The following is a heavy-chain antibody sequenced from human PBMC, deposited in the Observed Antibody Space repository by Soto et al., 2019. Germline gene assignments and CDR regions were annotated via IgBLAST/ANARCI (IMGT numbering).Heavy chain of an antibody. V-gene: IGHV3-30*18. CDR1: AFTFSSYG. CDR3: AKEGGFGDKGFGVTPQYYYYYMDV. J-gene: IGHJ6*03. Sequence: ESGGGVVQPGRSLRLSCAASAFTFSSYGMHWVRQAPGKGLEWAAFISYDGSNKYYADYVKGRFTISRDDSKSTLCVKMNSLRADDTAVYYCAKEGGFGDKGFGVTPQYYYYYMDVWGEGTTFTVSS. D-gene: IGHD3-10*01. CDR2: ISYDGSNK.